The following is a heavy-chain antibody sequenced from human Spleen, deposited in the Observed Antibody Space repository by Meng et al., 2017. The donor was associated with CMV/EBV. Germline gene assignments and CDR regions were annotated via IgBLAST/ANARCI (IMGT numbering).Heavy chain of an antibody. J-gene: IGHJ4*02. Sequence: GESLKISCAASGFTFSTYSMNWVRQAPGKGLEWVSSISVSSSYIYYADSVKGRFTISRDNAKNSLYLQMNSLRAEDTAVYYCARSSVITYSLDYWGQGTLVTVSS. CDR3: ARSSVITYSLDY. CDR1: GFTFSTYS. CDR2: ISVSSSYI. V-gene: IGHV3-21*01. D-gene: IGHD3-10*01.